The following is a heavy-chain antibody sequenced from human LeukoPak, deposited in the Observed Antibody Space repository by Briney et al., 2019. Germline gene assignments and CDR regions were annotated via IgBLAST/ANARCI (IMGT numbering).Heavy chain of an antibody. D-gene: IGHD1-26*01. CDR3: AKKYSGSYYEVPIDY. Sequence: PGGSLRLSCAASGFTSSSYAMSWVRQAPGKGLEWVSAISGSGGSTYYADSVKGRFTISRDNSKNTLYLQMNSLRAEDTAVYYCAKKYSGSYYEVPIDYWGQGTLVTVSS. CDR2: ISGSGGST. CDR1: GFTSSSYA. V-gene: IGHV3-23*01. J-gene: IGHJ4*02.